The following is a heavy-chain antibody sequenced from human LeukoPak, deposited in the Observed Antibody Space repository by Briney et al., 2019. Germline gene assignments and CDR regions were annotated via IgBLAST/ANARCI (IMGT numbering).Heavy chain of an antibody. D-gene: IGHD3-16*01. CDR1: GGSFSGYY. Sequence: SETLSLTCAVYGGSFSGYYWSWIRQPPGKELEWIGEINHSGSTNYNPSLKSRVTISVDTSKNQFSLKLSSVTAADTAVYYCAREQGDFDYWGQGTLVTVSS. J-gene: IGHJ4*02. V-gene: IGHV4-34*01. CDR3: AREQGDFDY. CDR2: INHSGST.